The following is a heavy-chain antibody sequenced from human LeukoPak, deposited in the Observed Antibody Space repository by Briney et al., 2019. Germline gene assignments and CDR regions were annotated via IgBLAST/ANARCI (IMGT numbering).Heavy chain of an antibody. CDR3: ARDDGGTRVVPTYYFDY. J-gene: IGHJ4*02. D-gene: IGHD2-2*01. CDR2: INPSGGST. V-gene: IGHV1-46*01. CDR1: GYTFTNYY. Sequence: ASVKVSCKASGYTFTNYYIHWVRQAPGQGLEWMGIINPSGGSTSYAQKFQGRVTVTRDTSTSTVYMELSRLRSEDTAVYYCARDDGGTRVVPTYYFDYWGQGTLVTVSS.